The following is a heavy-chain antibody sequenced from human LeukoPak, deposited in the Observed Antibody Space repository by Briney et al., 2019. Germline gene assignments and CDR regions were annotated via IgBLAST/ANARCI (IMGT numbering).Heavy chain of an antibody. CDR2: INPNSGGT. D-gene: IGHD2-21*02. Sequence: ASVKLSCTASGFTFTGYNMHWVRQAPGQGLEWMGWINPNSGGTNYAQKFQGRVTITRDTSISTAYMELSRLRSDDTAVYYCARGVEVTAPTFDYWGQGTLVTVSS. J-gene: IGHJ4*02. V-gene: IGHV1-2*02. CDR3: ARGVEVTAPTFDY. CDR1: GFTFTGYN.